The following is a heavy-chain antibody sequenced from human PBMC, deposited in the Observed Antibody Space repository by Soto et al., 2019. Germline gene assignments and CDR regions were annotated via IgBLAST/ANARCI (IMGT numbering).Heavy chain of an antibody. CDR3: AIGPFALYSSSWEIRFAY. V-gene: IGHV1-18*01. J-gene: IGHJ4*02. D-gene: IGHD6-13*01. CDR1: GYALTSDG. Sequence: ASVKVSWKASGYALTSDGISWGRQAPGQGLEWMGWISAYNGNKNYAQKLQGRVTMTTDTSTSTAYMELRSLRSDDQAVYYCAIGPFALYSSSWEIRFAYLRQGTPVTVSS. CDR2: ISAYNGNK.